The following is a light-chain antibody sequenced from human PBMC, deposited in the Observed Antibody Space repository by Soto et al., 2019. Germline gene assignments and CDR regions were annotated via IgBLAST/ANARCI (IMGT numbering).Light chain of an antibody. Sequence: EIVMTQSPATLSVSPGDTASLSCRASQNIYSNLAWYQQTPGQAPRLLIYGASTRATGIPARFSGSGSGTEFTLTISSLQSEDFAFYYCQQYNNWPGTFGQGTKVEIK. J-gene: IGKJ1*01. CDR1: QNIYSN. V-gene: IGKV3-15*01. CDR2: GAS. CDR3: QQYNNWPGT.